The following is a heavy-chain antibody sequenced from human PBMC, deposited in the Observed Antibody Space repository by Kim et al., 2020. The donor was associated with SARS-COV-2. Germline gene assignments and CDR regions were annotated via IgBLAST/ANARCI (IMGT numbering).Heavy chain of an antibody. CDR1: GGSFSGYY. Sequence: SETLSLTCAVYGGSFSGYYWSWIRQPPGKGLEWIGEINHSGSTNYNPSLKSRVTISVDTSKNQFSLKLSSVTAADTAVYYCASSMVRGVLTWGQGTLVTVSS. V-gene: IGHV4-34*01. J-gene: IGHJ5*02. CDR2: INHSGST. D-gene: IGHD3-10*01. CDR3: ASSMVRGVLT.